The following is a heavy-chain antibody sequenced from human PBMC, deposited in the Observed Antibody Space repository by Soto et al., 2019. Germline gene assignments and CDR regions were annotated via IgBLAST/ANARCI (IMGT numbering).Heavy chain of an antibody. Sequence: PGGSLRLSCAASGFTFSSYWMSWVRQAPGEGLEWVANIKQDGSEKYYVDSVKGRFTISRDNAKNSLYLQMNSLRAEDTAVYYCGAAARPLTYYMDVWGKGTTVTVSS. D-gene: IGHD6-13*01. CDR1: GFTFSSYW. V-gene: IGHV3-7*01. J-gene: IGHJ6*03. CDR2: IKQDGSEK. CDR3: GAAARPLTYYMDV.